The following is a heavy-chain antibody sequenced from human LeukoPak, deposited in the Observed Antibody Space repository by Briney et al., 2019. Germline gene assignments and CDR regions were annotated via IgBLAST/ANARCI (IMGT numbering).Heavy chain of an antibody. J-gene: IGHJ3*02. CDR2: ISYIGST. Sequence: SETLSLTCAVSGDSFSSHYWTWIRQPPGKGLEWIGYISYIGSTNYNPSLKSRVTISIDTSKCQFSLKLSSVTAADTAVYYCARDLVTVTKGFDIWGQGTMVSVSS. CDR3: ARDLVTVTKGFDI. CDR1: GDSFSSHY. V-gene: IGHV4-59*11. D-gene: IGHD4-17*01.